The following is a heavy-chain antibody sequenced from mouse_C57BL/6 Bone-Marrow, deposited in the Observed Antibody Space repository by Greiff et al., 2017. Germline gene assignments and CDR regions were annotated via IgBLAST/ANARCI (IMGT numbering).Heavy chain of an antibody. CDR1: GFNIKDYY. CDR3: AKHRDYGSSYYYAMDY. D-gene: IGHD1-1*01. V-gene: IGHV14-2*01. Sequence: EVQLQQSGAELVQPGASVKLSCTASGFNIKDYYMHWVKQRTEQGLEWIGRIDPEDGETKYAPKFQGKATITADTSSNTAYLQLSSLTSEDTAVYYGAKHRDYGSSYYYAMDYWGQGTSVTVSS. J-gene: IGHJ4*01. CDR2: IDPEDGET.